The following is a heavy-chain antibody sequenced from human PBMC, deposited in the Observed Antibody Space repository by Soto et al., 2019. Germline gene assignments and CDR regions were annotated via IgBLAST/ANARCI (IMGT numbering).Heavy chain of an antibody. J-gene: IGHJ6*02. D-gene: IGHD3-3*01. CDR3: AKDSWSGYSPWSYYYYYYGMDV. CDR2: ISYDGSNK. CDR1: GFTFSSYG. V-gene: IGHV3-30*18. Sequence: PGGSLRLSCAASGFTFSSYGMHWVRQAPGKGLEWVAVISYDGSNKYYADSVKGRFTISRDNSKNTLYLQMNSLRAEDTAVYYCAKDSWSGYSPWSYYYYYYGMDVWGQVTTVTVS.